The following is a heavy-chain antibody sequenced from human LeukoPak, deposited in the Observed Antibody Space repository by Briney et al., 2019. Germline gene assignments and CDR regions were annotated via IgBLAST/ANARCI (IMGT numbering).Heavy chain of an antibody. CDR1: GGSISSSTFY. J-gene: IGHJ4*02. CDR3: ARREYPIFDY. V-gene: IGHV4-39*07. Sequence: SETLSLTCTVSGGSISSSTFYWGWIRQPPGKGLEWIGEINHSGSTNYNPSLKSRVTISVDTSKNQFSLKLSSVTAADTAVYYCARREYPIFDYWGQGTLVTVSS. D-gene: IGHD2-2*01. CDR2: INHSGST.